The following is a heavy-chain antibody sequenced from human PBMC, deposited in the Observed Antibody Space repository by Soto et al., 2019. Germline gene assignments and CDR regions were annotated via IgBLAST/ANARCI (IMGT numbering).Heavy chain of an antibody. CDR2: ISAYNGNT. CDR3: ARDRGYCSGGSCYSGGLAAFDI. V-gene: IGHV1-18*01. Sequence: ASVKVSCKASGYTFTSYGISWVRQAPGQGLEWMGWISAYNGNTNYAQKLQGRVTMTTDTSTSTAYMELRSLRSDDTAVYYCARDRGYCSGGSCYSGGLAAFDIWGQGTMVTVSS. CDR1: GYTFTSYG. D-gene: IGHD2-15*01. J-gene: IGHJ3*02.